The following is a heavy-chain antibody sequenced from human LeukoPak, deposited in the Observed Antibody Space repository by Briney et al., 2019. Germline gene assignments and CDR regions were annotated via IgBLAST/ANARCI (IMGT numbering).Heavy chain of an antibody. CDR1: GYTFTGYY. D-gene: IGHD2-15*01. V-gene: IGHV1-2*02. CDR2: INPNSGGT. CDR3: ARGSIVVVVAATSLLAPGDFDY. J-gene: IGHJ4*02. Sequence: ASVKVSCMASGYTFTGYYMHWVRQAPGQGLEWMGWINPNSGGTNYAQKFQGRVTMTRNTSISTAYMELSSLRSEDTAVYYCARGSIVVVVAATSLLAPGDFDYWGQGTLVTVSS.